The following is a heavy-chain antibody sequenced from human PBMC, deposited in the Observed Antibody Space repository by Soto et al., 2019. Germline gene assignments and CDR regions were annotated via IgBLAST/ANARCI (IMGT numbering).Heavy chain of an antibody. D-gene: IGHD1-26*01. CDR3: AKSSGRYSDAFDI. CDR2: IVVGSGKT. V-gene: IGHV1-58*02. J-gene: IGHJ3*02. Sequence: QMQLVQSGPEVKKPGTSVKVSCKASGFTLTNSAMRWVRQARGQRLEWIGWIVVGSGKTNYAQKFQGRVNITLDMSTSTAYMELSSLRSEDTAVYYCAKSSGRYSDAFDIWGQGTMVTVSS. CDR1: GFTLTNSA.